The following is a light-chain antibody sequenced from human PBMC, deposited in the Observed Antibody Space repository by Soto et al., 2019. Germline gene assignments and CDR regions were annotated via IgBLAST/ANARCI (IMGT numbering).Light chain of an antibody. J-gene: IGLJ1*01. CDR2: DVT. Sequence: QSALTQPASVSGSPGQSITISCTGTSTDIGGYNFVSWYQHHPGRAPKLIFSDVTDRPTGISTRFSGSKSGNTASLSISGLRSEDEADYACSSFSSSNTPYVFGTGTKLTVL. V-gene: IGLV2-14*03. CDR3: SSFSSSNTPYV. CDR1: STDIGGYNF.